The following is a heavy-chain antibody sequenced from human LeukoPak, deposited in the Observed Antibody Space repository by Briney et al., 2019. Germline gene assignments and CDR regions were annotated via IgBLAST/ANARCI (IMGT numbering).Heavy chain of an antibody. CDR2: ISTYSGNT. J-gene: IGHJ4*02. CDR3: ARVGVAPGHFDY. V-gene: IGHV1-18*01. D-gene: IGHD2-15*01. Sequence: GASVKVSCKASGYSFAGYGISWVRQAPGQGLEWIGWISTYSGNTNYAHNLQGRITVTTETSTSTAYMELRSLRSDDTAVYYCARVGVAPGHFDYWGQGTQLTVSS. CDR1: GYSFAGYG.